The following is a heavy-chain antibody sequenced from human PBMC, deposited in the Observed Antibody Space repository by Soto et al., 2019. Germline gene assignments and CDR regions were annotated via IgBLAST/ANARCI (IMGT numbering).Heavy chain of an antibody. V-gene: IGHV3-64*01. CDR1: GFTFSSYA. Sequence: EVQLVESGGGLVQPGGSLRLSCAASGFTFSSYAMHWVRQAPGKGLEYVSVITSNGGNTDYASFVKGRFTISRDNSKNMLYLQMGSLRAEDMAVYYCARRIPFGYGMDVWGQGTTVTVSS. CDR2: ITSNGGNT. CDR3: ARRIPFGYGMDV. D-gene: IGHD2-21*01. J-gene: IGHJ6*02.